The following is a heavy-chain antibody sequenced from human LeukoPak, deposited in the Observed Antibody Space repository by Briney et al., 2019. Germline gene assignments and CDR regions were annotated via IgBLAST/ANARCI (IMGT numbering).Heavy chain of an antibody. D-gene: IGHD3-10*01. CDR3: VKVGYGSGTWGWFDP. V-gene: IGHV4-59*11. CDR2: IYPGGSI. CDR1: GGSISSHY. Sequence: PSETLSLTCTVTGGSISSHYWSWIRQPPGKGLECIGSIYPGGSIDYNPSLKSRATISGDSSKNHLSLKLTSVTAADTATYYCVKVGYGSGTWGWFDPWGQGTLVSVSA. J-gene: IGHJ5*02.